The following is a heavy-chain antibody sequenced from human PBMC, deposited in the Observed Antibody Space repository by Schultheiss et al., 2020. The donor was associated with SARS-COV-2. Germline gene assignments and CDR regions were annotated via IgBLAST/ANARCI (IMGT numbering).Heavy chain of an antibody. CDR2: IYYSGST. J-gene: IGHJ4*02. V-gene: IGHV4-39*07. Sequence: SETLSLTCTVSGGSISSSSYYWGWIRQPPGKGLEWIGSIYYSGSTNYNPSLKSRVTISVDTSKNQFSLKLSCVTAADTAVYYCARLGTTEIDYWGQGTLVTVSS. D-gene: IGHD4-17*01. CDR3: ARLGTTEIDY. CDR1: GGSISSSSYY.